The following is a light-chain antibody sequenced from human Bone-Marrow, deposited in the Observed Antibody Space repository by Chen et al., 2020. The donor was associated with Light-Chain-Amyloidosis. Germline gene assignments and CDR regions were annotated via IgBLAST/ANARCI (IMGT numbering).Light chain of an antibody. CDR2: RNN. CDR3: AAWDDSLSAPV. CDR1: SSNIGINY. J-gene: IGLJ3*02. Sequence: QSVLTQPPSASGTPGQRVTISCSGSSSNIGINYVYWYQHPPGTAPKLLIYRNNQRPSGVPDRFSGSKSGTSASLAISGLRSEDEADYYCAAWDDSLSAPVFGGGTKLTVL. V-gene: IGLV1-47*01.